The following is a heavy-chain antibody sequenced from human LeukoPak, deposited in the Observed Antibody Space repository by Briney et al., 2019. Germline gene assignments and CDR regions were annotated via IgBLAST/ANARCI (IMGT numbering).Heavy chain of an antibody. V-gene: IGHV3-23*01. J-gene: IGHJ4*02. Sequence: GGSLRLSCVASGFTFSSYAMSWVRQAPGKGLEWVSSISGSGGSTYYADSVKGRFTISRDNSKNTLYLQMKSLRAEDTAVYYCAKDLPDYYYDSSAYYYSPFDYWGQGTLVTASS. D-gene: IGHD3-22*01. CDR2: ISGSGGST. CDR1: GFTFSSYA. CDR3: AKDLPDYYYDSSAYYYSPFDY.